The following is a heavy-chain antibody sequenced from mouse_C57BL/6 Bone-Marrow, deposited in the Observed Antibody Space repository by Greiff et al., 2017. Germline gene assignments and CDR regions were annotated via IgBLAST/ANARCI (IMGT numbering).Heavy chain of an antibody. Sequence: DVKLQESGAELVRPGASVKLSCTASGFNIKDDYMHWVKQRPEQGLEWIGWIDPENGDTEYASKFQGKATITADTSSNTAYLQLSSLTSEDTAVYYCTTGGGYDDYWGQGTTLTVSS. D-gene: IGHD2-2*01. CDR2: IDPENGDT. V-gene: IGHV14-4*01. J-gene: IGHJ2*01. CDR3: TTGGGYDDY. CDR1: GFNIKDDY.